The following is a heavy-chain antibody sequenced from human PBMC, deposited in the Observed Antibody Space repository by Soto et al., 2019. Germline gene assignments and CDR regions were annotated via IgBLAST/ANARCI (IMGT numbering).Heavy chain of an antibody. D-gene: IGHD2-15*01. Sequence: GGSLRLSCAASGFTFGSYAMSWVRQAPGKGLEWVSGVSGGGSNTYYADSVKGRFTISRDNSKNTLFLQMNTLRAEDTAAYYCARASRYCSGGACYLSYFDSWGQGTLVTVSS. CDR3: ARASRYCSGGACYLSYFDS. J-gene: IGHJ4*02. CDR2: VSGGGSNT. V-gene: IGHV3-23*01. CDR1: GFTFGSYA.